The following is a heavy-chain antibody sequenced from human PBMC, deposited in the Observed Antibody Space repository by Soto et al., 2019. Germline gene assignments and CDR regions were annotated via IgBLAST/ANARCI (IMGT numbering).Heavy chain of an antibody. CDR3: ARDGTYNWV. D-gene: IGHD1-1*01. J-gene: IGHJ4*02. CDR1: GFTVCNNY. Sequence: EVQLVESGGGLVQPGGSLRLSCAASGFTVCNNYMRWVRQAPGKGQEWVSLIYSGGATYYADSVKGRFTISRDNSKNTLYLQMNSLRAEDTAVYYCARDGTYNWVGGQGILVTVSS. CDR2: IYSGGAT. V-gene: IGHV3-66*01.